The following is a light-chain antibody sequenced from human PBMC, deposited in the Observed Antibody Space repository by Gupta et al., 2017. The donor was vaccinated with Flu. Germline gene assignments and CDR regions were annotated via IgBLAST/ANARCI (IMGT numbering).Light chain of an antibody. V-gene: IGKV1-39*01. J-gene: IGKJ4*02. CDR1: QGVSNF. CDR2: AAS. Sequence: GDRVTITCRASQGVSNFLHWYQQRPGKAPKLLIYAASTLQGGVPSRFSGSGSGTDFTLTINSLQPQDFATYYCQQGYNTPRTFGRGTTVEIK. CDR3: QQGYNTPRT.